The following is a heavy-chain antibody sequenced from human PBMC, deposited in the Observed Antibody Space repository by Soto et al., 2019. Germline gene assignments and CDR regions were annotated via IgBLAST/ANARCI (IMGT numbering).Heavy chain of an antibody. CDR2: ISGSGGST. J-gene: IGHJ6*03. V-gene: IGHV3-23*01. Sequence: PGGSLRLSCAASGFTFSSYAMSWVRQAPGKGLEWVSAISGSGGSTYYADSVKGRFTISRDNSKNTLYLQMNSLRAEDTAVYYCAKEIGYCSGGSCLEGTYMDVWGKGTTVTVSS. CDR3: AKEIGYCSGGSCLEGTYMDV. CDR1: GFTFSSYA. D-gene: IGHD2-15*01.